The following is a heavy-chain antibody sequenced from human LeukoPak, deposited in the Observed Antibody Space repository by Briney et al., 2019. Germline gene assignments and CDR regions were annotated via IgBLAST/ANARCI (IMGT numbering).Heavy chain of an antibody. CDR1: GFTFSSYW. D-gene: IGHD6-13*01. Sequence: SGGSLRLSCAASGFTFSSYWMNWVRQAPGKGLEWVANIKQDGSEKKYVDSVKGRFTISRDNAKNSLYLQMNSLRAEDTAVYYCMTASRSSSWPPPTWGQGTLATVSS. V-gene: IGHV3-7*01. J-gene: IGHJ5*02. CDR2: IKQDGSEK. CDR3: MTASRSSSWPPPT.